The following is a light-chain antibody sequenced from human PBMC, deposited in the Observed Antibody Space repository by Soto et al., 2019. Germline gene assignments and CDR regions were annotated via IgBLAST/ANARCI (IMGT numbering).Light chain of an antibody. J-gene: IGLJ1*01. CDR3: NSYRTVSTYV. Sequence: QSVLTQPASVSGSPGQSITIACTGTSSDIGGYNFVSWYQQHPGKAPKLLIYDVGNRPSGVSNRFSGSKSGNTASLTISGLQAEDEAHYYCNSYRTVSTYVFVTGTKLTVL. V-gene: IGLV2-14*01. CDR1: SSDIGGYNF. CDR2: DVG.